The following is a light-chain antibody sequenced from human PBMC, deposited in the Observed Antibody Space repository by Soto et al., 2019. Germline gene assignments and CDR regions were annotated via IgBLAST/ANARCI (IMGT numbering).Light chain of an antibody. V-gene: IGLV2-8*01. J-gene: IGLJ1*01. CDR1: SSDIGGYNF. CDR2: EVT. Sequence: QSALTQPPSASGSPGQSVAIYCTGTSSDIGGYNFVSWYQQHPGKAPKLMIYEVTKRPSGVPDRFSGSKSGNTATLIVSGLQAEDEADYYCSSPGGSNHPYVFGTGTKLTVL. CDR3: SSPGGSNHPYV.